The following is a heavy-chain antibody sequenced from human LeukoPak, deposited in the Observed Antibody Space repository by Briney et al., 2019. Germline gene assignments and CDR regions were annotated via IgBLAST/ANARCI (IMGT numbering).Heavy chain of an antibody. CDR2: ISGETNNT. V-gene: IGHV3-23*01. D-gene: IGHD3-22*01. CDR3: AKTYYYVISGYYTDY. J-gene: IGHJ4*02. CDR1: GLTFSNSA. Sequence: GGSLRLSCVASGLTFSNSAMTWVRQGPGKGLEWVSSISGETNNTYYSDSVKGRFTISRDNAKNSLYLQMNSLRAEDTAVYYCAKTYYYVISGYYTDYWGQGTLVTVSS.